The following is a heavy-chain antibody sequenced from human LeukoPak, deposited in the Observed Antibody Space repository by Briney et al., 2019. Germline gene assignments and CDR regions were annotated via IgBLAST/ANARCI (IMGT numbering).Heavy chain of an antibody. CDR3: ARGGWYPESFQH. CDR1: GGSISSYY. J-gene: IGHJ1*01. Sequence: SETLSLTCIVSGGSISSYYWNWIRQPPGKGLEWIGYIYYSGSTNYNPSLKSRVTISVDTSKNRFPLKLSSVTAADTAVYYCARGGWYPESFQHWGQGALVTVSS. D-gene: IGHD6-19*01. V-gene: IGHV4-59*01. CDR2: IYYSGST.